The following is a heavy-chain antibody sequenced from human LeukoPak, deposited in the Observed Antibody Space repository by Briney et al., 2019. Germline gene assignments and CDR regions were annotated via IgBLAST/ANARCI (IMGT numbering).Heavy chain of an antibody. CDR1: GFTFSSYA. CDR2: ISGSGGGP. Sequence: PGGSLRLSCAASGFTFSSYAMNWVRQAPGKGLEWVSVISGSGGGPYSVKGRFTISRDNSKNTLYLQMNSLRAEDTAVYYCARGGHDYYDRSGYYYMSAFDIWGQGTMVTVSS. D-gene: IGHD3-22*01. J-gene: IGHJ3*02. CDR3: ARGGHDYYDRSGYYYMSAFDI. V-gene: IGHV3-23*01.